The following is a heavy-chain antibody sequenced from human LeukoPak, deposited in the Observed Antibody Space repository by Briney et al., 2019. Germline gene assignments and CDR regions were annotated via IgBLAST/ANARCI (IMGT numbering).Heavy chain of an antibody. V-gene: IGHV3-7*01. Sequence: GGSLRPSCAASGFTFSSYWMSWVRQAPGKGLEWVAKIKQDGSEKYYMDSVKGRFTISRDNAKNSLYLQMNSLRAEDTAVYYCARVAITTTYYYYYMDVWGKGTTVTVS. J-gene: IGHJ6*03. CDR2: IKQDGSEK. D-gene: IGHD3-3*01. CDR3: ARVAITTTYYYYYMDV. CDR1: GFTFSSYW.